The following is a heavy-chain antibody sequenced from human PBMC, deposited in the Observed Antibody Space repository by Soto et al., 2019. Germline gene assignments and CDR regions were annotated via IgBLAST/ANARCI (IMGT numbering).Heavy chain of an antibody. CDR3: TTAPRWLQLKGSYDGFDN. CDR2: IKGETDGETT. D-gene: IGHD5-12*01. Sequence: GGSLRLSCAVSDFTFNDAWMNWVRQAPGKGLEWVGHIKGETDGETTVYAAPVQGRFTISRDDSKNTLYLQMNSLKTEDTAVYYCTTAPRWLQLKGSYDGFDNWGQGTMVTDSS. V-gene: IGHV3-15*07. J-gene: IGHJ3*02. CDR1: DFTFNDAW.